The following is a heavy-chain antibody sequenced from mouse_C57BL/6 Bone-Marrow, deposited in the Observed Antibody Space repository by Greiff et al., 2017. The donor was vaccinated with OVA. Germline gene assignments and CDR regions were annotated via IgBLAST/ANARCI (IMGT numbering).Heavy chain of an antibody. V-gene: IGHV1-64*01. CDR1: GYTFTSYW. CDR2: IHPNSGST. CDR3: ARLGDYYGSPWFAY. J-gene: IGHJ3*01. Sequence: VQLQQPGAELVKPGASVKLSCKASGYTFTSYWMHWVKQRPGQGLEWIGMIHPNSGSTNYNEKFKSKATLTVDKSSSTAYMQLSSLTSEDSAVYYCARLGDYYGSPWFAYWCQGTLVTVSA. D-gene: IGHD1-1*01.